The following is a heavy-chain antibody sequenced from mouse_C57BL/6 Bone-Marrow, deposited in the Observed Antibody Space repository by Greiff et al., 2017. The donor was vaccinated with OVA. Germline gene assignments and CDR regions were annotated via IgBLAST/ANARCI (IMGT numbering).Heavy chain of an antibody. V-gene: IGHV1-62-2*01. J-gene: IGHJ3*01. CDR3: ERHAYYYGTPWFDY. CDR2: FYPGSGSI. D-gene: IGHD1-1*01. Sequence: QVHVKQSGAELVKPGASVKLSCKASGYTFTEYTIHWVKQRSGQGLEWIGWFYPGSGSIKYNEKFKDKATLTADKSSSTAYMELSSLTSEDSAVYFCERHAYYYGTPWFDYWGKGTMVTVSA. CDR1: GYTFTEYT.